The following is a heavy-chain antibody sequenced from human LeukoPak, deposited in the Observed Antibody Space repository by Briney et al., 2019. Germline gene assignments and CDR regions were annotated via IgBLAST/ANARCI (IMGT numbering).Heavy chain of an antibody. CDR1: GFTFSSYA. J-gene: IGHJ4*02. Sequence: GGSLRLSCAASGFTFSSYAMHWVRQAPGKGLEYVSAISSNGGSTYYANSVKGRFTISRDNSKNTLYLQMGSLSAEDMAVYYCARSARDSSSWYFDYWGQGTLVTVSS. CDR2: ISSNGGST. CDR3: ARSARDSSSWYFDY. D-gene: IGHD6-13*01. V-gene: IGHV3-64*01.